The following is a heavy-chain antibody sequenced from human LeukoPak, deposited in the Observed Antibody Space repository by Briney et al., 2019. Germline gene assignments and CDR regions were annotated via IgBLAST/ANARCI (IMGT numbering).Heavy chain of an antibody. CDR1: GGSISSGSYY. CDR3: ARVPTVTFFDY. CDR2: IYYSGST. D-gene: IGHD4-17*01. V-gene: IGHV4-39*01. J-gene: IGHJ4*02. Sequence: SETLSLTCTVSGGSISSGSYYWGWIRQPPGKGLEWIGSIYYSGSTYYNPSLKSRVTISVDTSKNQFSLKLSSVTAADTAVYYCARVPTVTFFDYWGQGTLVTVSS.